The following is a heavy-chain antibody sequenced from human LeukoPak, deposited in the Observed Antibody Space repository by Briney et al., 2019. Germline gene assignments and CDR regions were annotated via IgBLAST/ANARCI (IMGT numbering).Heavy chain of an antibody. CDR3: AGTPSIAAAGTFDY. CDR1: GASVSSGGYY. Sequence: SETLSLTCTVSGASVSSGGYYWSWIRQPPGKGLEWIGYIYYSGSTNYNPSLKSRVTISVDTSKNQFSLKLSSVTAADTAVYYCAGTPSIAAAGTFDYWGQGTLVTVSS. J-gene: IGHJ4*02. CDR2: IYYSGST. V-gene: IGHV4-61*08. D-gene: IGHD6-13*01.